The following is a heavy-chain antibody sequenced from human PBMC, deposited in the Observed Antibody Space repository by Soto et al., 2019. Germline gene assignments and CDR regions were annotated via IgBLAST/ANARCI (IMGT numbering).Heavy chain of an antibody. Sequence: VNVSWKSAVYANSGYVGGWVSQTPEQRLEWMGWINAGNGNTKYSQKFQGRVTITRDTSASTAYMELSSLRSEDTAVYYCARDVAARPRGGVYYYYGMDVWGQGTTVTVSS. D-gene: IGHD6-6*01. CDR2: INAGNGNT. V-gene: IGHV1-3*01. CDR1: VYANSGYV. CDR3: ARDVAARPRGGVYYYYGMDV. J-gene: IGHJ6*02.